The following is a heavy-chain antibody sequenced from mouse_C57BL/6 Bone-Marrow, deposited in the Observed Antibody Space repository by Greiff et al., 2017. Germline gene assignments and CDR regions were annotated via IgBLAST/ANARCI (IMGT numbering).Heavy chain of an antibody. D-gene: IGHD2-12*01. CDR1: GYTFTSYW. V-gene: IGHV1-61*01. J-gene: IGHJ3*01. CDR3: ANYYRGFAY. Sequence: QVQLQQPGAELVRPGSSVKLSCKASGYTFTSYWMDWVKQRPGQGLEWIGNIYPSDSGTHYNQKFKDKATLTVDKSSSTAYMQLSSLTSEDSAVYYCANYYRGFAYWGQGTLVTVSA. CDR2: IYPSDSGT.